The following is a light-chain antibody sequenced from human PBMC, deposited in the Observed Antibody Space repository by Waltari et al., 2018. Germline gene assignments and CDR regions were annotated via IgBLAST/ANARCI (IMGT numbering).Light chain of an antibody. J-gene: IGKJ1*01. CDR2: LGS. V-gene: IGKV2-28*01. CDR1: QSLLHSDGHHY. Sequence: DIMMTQSPLSLPVTPGEPASISCRSGQSLLHSDGHHYMDWYLQKPGQSPQLLIYLGSNRASGVPDRFRGSGSGTDFTLKISRVEAEDVGIYYCMQSLQTPRTFGQGTKVEIK. CDR3: MQSLQTPRT.